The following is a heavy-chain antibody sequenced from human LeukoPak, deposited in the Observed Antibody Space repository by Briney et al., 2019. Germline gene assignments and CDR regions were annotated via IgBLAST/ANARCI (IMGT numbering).Heavy chain of an antibody. V-gene: IGHV1-8*03. CDR2: MNPNSGNT. CDR3: ARALIAAAGPDYDY. D-gene: IGHD6-13*01. CDR1: GYTFTSYD. J-gene: IGHJ4*02. Sequence: ASVKVSCKASGYTFTSYDINWVRQATGQGLEWMGWMNPNSGNTGYAQKFQGRVTITRNTSISTAYMELSSLRSEDTAVYYCARALIAAAGPDYDYWGQGTLVTVSS.